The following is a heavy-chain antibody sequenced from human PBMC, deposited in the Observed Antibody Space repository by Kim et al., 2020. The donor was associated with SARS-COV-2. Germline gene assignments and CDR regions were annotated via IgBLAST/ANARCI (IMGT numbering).Heavy chain of an antibody. D-gene: IGHD3-22*01. CDR1: GYTFTSYY. Sequence: ASVKVSCKASGYTFTSYYMHWVRQAPGQGLEWMGIINPSGGSTSYAQKFQGRVTMTRDTSTSTVYMELSSLRSEDTAVYYCARVVGYYDSSGYLYYYYGMDVWGQGTTVTVSS. V-gene: IGHV1-46*01. J-gene: IGHJ6*02. CDR3: ARVVGYYDSSGYLYYYYGMDV. CDR2: INPSGGST.